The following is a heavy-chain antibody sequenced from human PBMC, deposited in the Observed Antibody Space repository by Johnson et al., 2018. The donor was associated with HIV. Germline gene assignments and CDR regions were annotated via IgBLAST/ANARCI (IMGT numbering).Heavy chain of an antibody. D-gene: IGHD3-16*01. CDR2: VSFDGSNK. Sequence: QVQLVESGGGLVKPGRSLRLSCAASGFTFRNYGMHWVRQAPGKGLEWVASVSFDGSNKYYADSVKGRFTISRDNSKNKLYLQMISLRTEDTAVYYCAREGESLLDAFDIWGQGTMVTVSA. CDR3: AREGESLLDAFDI. J-gene: IGHJ3*02. V-gene: IGHV3-30-3*01. CDR1: GFTFRNYG.